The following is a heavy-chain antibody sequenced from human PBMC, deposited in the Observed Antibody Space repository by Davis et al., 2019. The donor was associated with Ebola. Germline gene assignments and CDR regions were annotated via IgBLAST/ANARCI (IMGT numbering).Heavy chain of an antibody. V-gene: IGHV1-18*01. Sequence: AASVKVSCKASGYIFSIYGISWVRQAPGRGLEWMGWITAHNGNTKYAQKLQGRVTMTTDTSTSTAYMELRSLRSEDTAVYYCARDGSRVLRYFDPAYYFDYWGQGTLVTVSS. CDR3: ARDGSRVLRYFDPAYYFDY. CDR1: GYIFSIYG. CDR2: ITAHNGNT. J-gene: IGHJ4*02. D-gene: IGHD3-9*01.